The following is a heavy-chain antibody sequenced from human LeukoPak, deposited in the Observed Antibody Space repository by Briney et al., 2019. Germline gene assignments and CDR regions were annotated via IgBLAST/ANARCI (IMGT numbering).Heavy chain of an antibody. Sequence: GGSLRLSCAASGFTFSSYGMSWVRQAPGKGLEWVSAISGSGGSTYYADSVKGRFIISRDNSKNTLYLQMNSLRAEDTAVYYCARLGYYYYYMDVWGKGTTVTVS. CDR2: ISGSGGST. CDR3: ARLGYYYYYMDV. J-gene: IGHJ6*03. V-gene: IGHV3-23*01. CDR1: GFTFSSYG. D-gene: IGHD3-10*01.